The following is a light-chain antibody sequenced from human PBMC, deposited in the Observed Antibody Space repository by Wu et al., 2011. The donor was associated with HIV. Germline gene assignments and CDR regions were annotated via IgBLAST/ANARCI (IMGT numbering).Light chain of an antibody. CDR2: GAS. CDR1: QSVGIL. Sequence: EIVLTQSPATLSLSPGERAILSCRASQSVGILLAWYQQKPGQAPRLLIYGASNRATGISARFSGSGSGTDFIPSISSLESEDFAVYYCQQRSSWPLTFGQGTRLESK. V-gene: IGKV3-11*01. J-gene: IGKJ5*01. CDR3: QQRSSWPLT.